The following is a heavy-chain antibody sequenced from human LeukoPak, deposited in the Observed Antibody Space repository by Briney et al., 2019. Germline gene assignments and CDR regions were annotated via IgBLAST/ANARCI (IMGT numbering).Heavy chain of an antibody. CDR2: ISYSGST. V-gene: IGHV4-59*08. CDR3: ASAPHVNYFDF. Sequence: SETLSLTCSVSGDSMTNYYWSWIRQPPGMGLEWIGYISYSGSTNYNPSLKSRVTISIDTSKNQFSLRLCSVTAADTAVYYCASAPHVNYFDFWGQGALVTVST. D-gene: IGHD2/OR15-2a*01. CDR1: GDSMTNYY. J-gene: IGHJ4*02.